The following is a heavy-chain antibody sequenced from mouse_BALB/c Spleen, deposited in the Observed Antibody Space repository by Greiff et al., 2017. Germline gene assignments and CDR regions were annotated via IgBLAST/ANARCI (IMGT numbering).Heavy chain of an antibody. CDR2: IYPGDGDT. Sequence: QVQLQQSGAELVRPGSSVKISCKASGYAFSSYWMNWVKQRPGQGLEWIGQIYPGDGDTNYNGKFKGKSTLTADKSSSTAYMQLSSLTSEDSAVYFCARGEDYRYGGYYAMDYWGQGTSVTVSS. CDR1: GYAFSSYW. V-gene: IGHV1-80*01. J-gene: IGHJ4*01. CDR3: ARGEDYRYGGYYAMDY. D-gene: IGHD2-14*01.